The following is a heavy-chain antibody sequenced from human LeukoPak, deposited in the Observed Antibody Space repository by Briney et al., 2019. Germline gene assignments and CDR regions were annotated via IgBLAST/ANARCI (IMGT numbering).Heavy chain of an antibody. CDR2: INHSGST. D-gene: IGHD3-16*02. CDR3: ARGLMITFGGVIARYYFDY. V-gene: IGHV4-34*01. CDR1: GGSFSGYY. Sequence: SETLSLTCAVYGGSFSGYYWSWIRQPPGKGLEWLGEINHSGSTNYNPSLKSRVTISVDTSKNQFSLKLSSVTAADTAVYYCARGLMITFGGVIARYYFDYWGQGTLVTVSS. J-gene: IGHJ4*02.